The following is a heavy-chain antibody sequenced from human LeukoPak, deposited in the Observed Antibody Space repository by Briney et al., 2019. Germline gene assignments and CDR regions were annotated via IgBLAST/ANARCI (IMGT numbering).Heavy chain of an antibody. Sequence: GGSLRLSCAASGFTFSSYWMHWVRQAPGKGLVWVSRIHSDGSSTSYAYSVKGRFTISRDNAKNTLYLQMNSLRVEDTAVYYCTRVTCSSTTSCATVDYWGQGTLVTVSS. J-gene: IGHJ4*02. V-gene: IGHV3-74*01. CDR1: GFTFSSYW. D-gene: IGHD2-2*01. CDR2: IHSDGSST. CDR3: TRVTCSSTTSCATVDY.